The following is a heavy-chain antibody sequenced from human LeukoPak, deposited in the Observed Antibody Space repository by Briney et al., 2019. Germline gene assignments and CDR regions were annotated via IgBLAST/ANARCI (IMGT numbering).Heavy chain of an antibody. Sequence: PSETLSLTCAVYGGSFSGYYWSWIRQPPGKGLEWIGEINHSGSTNYNPSLKSRVTISVDTSKNQFSLKLSSVTAADTAVYYCARGRRGWYNENYFDYWGQGTLVTVSS. D-gene: IGHD6-19*01. CDR1: GGSFSGYY. CDR3: ARGRRGWYNENYFDY. J-gene: IGHJ4*02. V-gene: IGHV4-34*01. CDR2: INHSGST.